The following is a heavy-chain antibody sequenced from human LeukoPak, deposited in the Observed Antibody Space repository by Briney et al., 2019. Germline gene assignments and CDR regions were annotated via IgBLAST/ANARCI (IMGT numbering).Heavy chain of an antibody. CDR1: GLTFSNYD. D-gene: IGHD5-24*01. J-gene: IGHJ4*02. Sequence: GGSLRLSCAGSGLTFSNYDMGWLRQAPGKGLEWVAALSASGYYTEYADSVKGRFTISRDTSQNTLILEMNSLRAEDTALYYCAKTPVTIKYPFDTWGQGTLVTVSS. V-gene: IGHV3-23*01. CDR3: AKTPVTIKYPFDT. CDR2: LSASGYYT.